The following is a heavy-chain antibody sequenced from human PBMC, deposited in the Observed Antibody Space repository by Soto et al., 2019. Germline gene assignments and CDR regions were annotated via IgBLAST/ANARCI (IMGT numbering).Heavy chain of an antibody. D-gene: IGHD6-19*01. CDR2: IRRKANSYTT. Sequence: EVRLVESGGGLVQPGGSLRLSCAASGLIFSDYHMDWVRQAPGKGLEWVGRIRRKANSYTTEYAASVKGRFTISRDDSKNTLYLQMNSLKTEDTAVYFCAMLGGWSGGSNDMDVWGQGTMVTVSS. J-gene: IGHJ6*02. V-gene: IGHV3-72*01. CDR3: AMLGGWSGGSNDMDV. CDR1: GLIFSDYH.